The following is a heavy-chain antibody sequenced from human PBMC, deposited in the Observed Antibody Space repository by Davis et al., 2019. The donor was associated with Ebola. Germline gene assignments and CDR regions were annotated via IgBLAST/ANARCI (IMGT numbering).Heavy chain of an antibody. D-gene: IGHD3-3*01. CDR1: GYTFTSYD. Sequence: ASVKVSCKASGYTFTSYDINWVRQATGQGLEWMGWMNPNSGNTGYAQKFQGRVTMTRNTSINTAYMELSSLRSEDTAVYYCARDLRFKAYYYYMDVWGKGTTVTVSS. J-gene: IGHJ6*03. CDR3: ARDLRFKAYYYYMDV. CDR2: MNPNSGNT. V-gene: IGHV1-8*01.